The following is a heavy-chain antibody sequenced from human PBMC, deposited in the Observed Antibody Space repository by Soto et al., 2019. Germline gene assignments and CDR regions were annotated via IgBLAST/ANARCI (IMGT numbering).Heavy chain of an antibody. J-gene: IGHJ5*02. V-gene: IGHV1-69*13. CDR2: IIPIFGTA. CDR3: ASHEGALWFGQYNWFDP. CDR1: GGTFSSYA. Sequence: SVKVSCKASGGTFSSYAISWVLQAPGQGLEWMGGIIPIFGTANYAQKFQGRVTITADEFTSTAYMELSSLRSEDTAVYYCASHEGALWFGQYNWFDPWGQGTLVTVSS. D-gene: IGHD3-10*01.